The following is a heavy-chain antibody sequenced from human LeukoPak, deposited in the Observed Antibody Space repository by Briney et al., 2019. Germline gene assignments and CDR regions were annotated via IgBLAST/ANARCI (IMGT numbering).Heavy chain of an antibody. CDR3: ARHYGP. V-gene: IGHV4-39*01. CDR1: GGSIRSSYYY. J-gene: IGHJ5*02. CDR2: IYDSGST. Sequence: SETLSLTCTVSGGSIRSSYYYWGWSRQPPGRGLGWSGSIYDSGSTYYNPSLKSRVTISVDPSKNQSSLKLNSVTAADTAVYYCARHYGPWGQGTLVTVSS. D-gene: IGHD3-10*01.